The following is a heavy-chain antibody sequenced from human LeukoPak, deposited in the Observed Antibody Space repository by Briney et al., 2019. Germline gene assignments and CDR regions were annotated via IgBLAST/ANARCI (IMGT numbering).Heavy chain of an antibody. CDR2: IRYDGSNK. D-gene: IGHD4-23*01. Sequence: GGSLRLSCAASGFTFSSYAMHWVRQAPGKGLEWVAFIRYDGSNKYYADSVKGRFTISRDNSKDTLYLQMNSLRAEDTAVYYCAKDQSVTPYYFDYWGQGTLVTVSS. CDR3: AKDQSVTPYYFDY. CDR1: GFTFSSYA. V-gene: IGHV3-30*02. J-gene: IGHJ4*02.